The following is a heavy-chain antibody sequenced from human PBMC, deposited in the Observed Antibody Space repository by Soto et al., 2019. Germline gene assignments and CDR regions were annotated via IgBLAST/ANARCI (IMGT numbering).Heavy chain of an antibody. CDR2: ISSSGGST. Sequence: PGGSLRLSCAASGFTFSSYAMSWVRQAPGKGLEWVSAISSSGGSTCYADSVKGRFTISRDNAKNTLYLQMNSLRAEDTAVYYCASGRPSSSNICYSCYGMDVWGPGTTVTVSS. J-gene: IGHJ6*02. D-gene: IGHD2-2*02. CDR3: ASGRPSSSNICYSCYGMDV. CDR1: GFTFSSYA. V-gene: IGHV3-23*01.